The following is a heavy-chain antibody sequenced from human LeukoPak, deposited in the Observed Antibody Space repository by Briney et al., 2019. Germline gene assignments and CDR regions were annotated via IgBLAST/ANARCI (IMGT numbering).Heavy chain of an antibody. Sequence: ASMKVSCKASGYTFTSYDINWVRQATGQGLEWMGWMNPNSGNTGYAQKFQGRVTMTRNTSISTAYMELSSLRSEDTAVYYCARFGPRYDDAFDIWGQGTMVTVSS. V-gene: IGHV1-8*01. J-gene: IGHJ3*02. CDR2: MNPNSGNT. CDR1: GYTFTSYD. D-gene: IGHD3-10*01. CDR3: ARFGPRYDDAFDI.